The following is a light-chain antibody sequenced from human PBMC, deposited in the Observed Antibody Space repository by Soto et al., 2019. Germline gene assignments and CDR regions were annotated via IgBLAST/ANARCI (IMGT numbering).Light chain of an antibody. Sequence: EIVLTQSPATLSLSPGERATLSCRASQSVSSYLAWYQQKPDQAPRLLLYDASNRATGIPARFSGSGSGTDFTLTISSLAPEDFAVYYCQQRSNWPRVYTFGQGTKLELK. J-gene: IGKJ2*01. CDR2: DAS. V-gene: IGKV3-11*01. CDR1: QSVSSY. CDR3: QQRSNWPRVYT.